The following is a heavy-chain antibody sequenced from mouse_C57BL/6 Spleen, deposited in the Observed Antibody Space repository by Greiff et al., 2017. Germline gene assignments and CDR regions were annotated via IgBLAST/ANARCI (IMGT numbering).Heavy chain of an antibody. D-gene: IGHD4-1*01. CDR3: ARSLDWDFDY. J-gene: IGHJ2*01. CDR2: IHPNSGST. V-gene: IGHV1-64*01. Sequence: VQLLQPGAELVKPGASVKLSCKASGYTFTSHWMSWVKQRPGQGLEWIGTIHPNSGSTYYNEKFKSKVTLTVDNTTSTAYMQLSSLTSEDSAVYYCARSLDWDFDYWGTGTTLTVSS. CDR1: GYTFTSHW.